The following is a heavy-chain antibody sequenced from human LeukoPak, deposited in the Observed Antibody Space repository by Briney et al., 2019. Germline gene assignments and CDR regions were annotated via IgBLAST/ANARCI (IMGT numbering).Heavy chain of an antibody. CDR2: IYYSGST. D-gene: IGHD4-17*01. Sequence: SETLSLTCTVSGGSISSYYWSWIRQPPGKGLEWIGYIYYSGSTNYNPSLKSRVTISVDTSKNQFSLKLSSVTAADTAVYYCASATVTTFGGYYYYGMDVWGQGTTVTVSS. V-gene: IGHV4-59*08. CDR3: ASATVTTFGGYYYYGMDV. J-gene: IGHJ6*02. CDR1: GGSISSYY.